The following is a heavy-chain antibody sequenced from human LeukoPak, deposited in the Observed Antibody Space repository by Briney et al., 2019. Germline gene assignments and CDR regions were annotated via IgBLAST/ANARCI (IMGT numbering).Heavy chain of an antibody. CDR3: AKRGSGWYLDY. CDR1: GFTFSNYG. J-gene: IGHJ4*02. V-gene: IGHV3-23*01. Sequence: GGSLRLSCAASGFTFSNYGMTWVRQAPGKGLEWVSVVSGGGSSTYYADSVKGRFILSRDNSENTLYLQMNSLRAEDTAIYYCAKRGSGWYLDYWGQGTLVTVSS. CDR2: VSGGGSST. D-gene: IGHD6-19*01.